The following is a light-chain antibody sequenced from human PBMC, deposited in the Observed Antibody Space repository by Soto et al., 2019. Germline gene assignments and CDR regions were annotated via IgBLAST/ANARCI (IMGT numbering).Light chain of an antibody. Sequence: EIVVTQSPATLSVSPGERATLSCSASQSVGSSLAWYQQKPGQAPRLVIYGAYTRATGIPARFSGSGSGTEFTLTISSLQSEDFAVYYCHQYNNWPPWTFGQGTKVDIK. V-gene: IGKV3-15*01. CDR1: QSVGSS. J-gene: IGKJ1*01. CDR2: GAY. CDR3: HQYNNWPPWT.